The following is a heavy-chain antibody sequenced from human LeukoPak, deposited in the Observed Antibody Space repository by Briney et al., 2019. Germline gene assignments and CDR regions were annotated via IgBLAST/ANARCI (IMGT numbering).Heavy chain of an antibody. CDR2: INSDGSST. V-gene: IGHV3-74*01. CDR3: ARDLLVPLLYDSSGYHDY. Sequence: GGSLRLSCAASGFTFSSYWMHWVRQAPGKGLVWVSRINSDGSSTSYADSVKGRFTISRDNAKNTLYPQMNSLRAEDTAVYYCARDLLVPLLYDSSGYHDYWGQGTLVTVSS. CDR1: GFTFSSYW. J-gene: IGHJ4*02. D-gene: IGHD3-22*01.